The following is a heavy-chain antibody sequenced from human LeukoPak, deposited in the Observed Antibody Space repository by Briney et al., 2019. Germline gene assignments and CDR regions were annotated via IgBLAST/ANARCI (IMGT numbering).Heavy chain of an antibody. D-gene: IGHD2-15*01. CDR2: IGYDGSNK. Sequence: PWGSLRLSCAASGFSFSTYGMHWVRQAPGKGLEWVAFIGYDGSNKYYADSVKDRFTISRDNSKNTLYLQMDSLRAEDTAVYYCAKAYCSGGSCYGSYFDYWGQGTLVTASS. V-gene: IGHV3-30*02. CDR1: GFSFSTYG. J-gene: IGHJ4*02. CDR3: AKAYCSGGSCYGSYFDY.